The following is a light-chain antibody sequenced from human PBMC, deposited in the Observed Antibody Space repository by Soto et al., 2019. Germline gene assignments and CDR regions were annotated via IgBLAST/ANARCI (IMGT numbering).Light chain of an antibody. Sequence: DVVMTQSPLSLPVTLGQSASISCRSSQSVVYSDGIAYLSWFQQRPGQSPRRLIYKASNRDSGVXDXFSGSGSGTDFTLTISRVEAEDVGVSYCMQGTHWPPTFGRGTKVEIK. V-gene: IGKV2-30*01. CDR2: KAS. CDR1: QSVVYSDGIAY. CDR3: MQGTHWPPT. J-gene: IGKJ1*01.